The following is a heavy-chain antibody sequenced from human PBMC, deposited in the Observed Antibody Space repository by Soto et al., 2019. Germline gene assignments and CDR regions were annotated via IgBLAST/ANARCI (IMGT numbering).Heavy chain of an antibody. Sequence: SETLSLTCTVSGGSISSSSYYGGWIRPPPGKGLEWIGSIYYSVSTYYNPSLKSRVTISVDRSQELFSLKLASATAADTAVYYGVRSEATALGYWGQGTLVTVSS. V-gene: IGHV4-39*07. J-gene: IGHJ4*02. CDR1: GGSISSSSYY. CDR3: VRSEATALGY. D-gene: IGHD7-27*01. CDR2: IYYSVST.